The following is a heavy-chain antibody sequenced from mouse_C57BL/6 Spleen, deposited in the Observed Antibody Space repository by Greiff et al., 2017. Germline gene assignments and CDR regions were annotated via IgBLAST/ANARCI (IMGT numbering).Heavy chain of an antibody. J-gene: IGHJ4*01. CDR2: IYPGDGDT. D-gene: IGHD1-1*01. Sequence: VQLQQSGAELVKPGASVKISCKASGYAFSSYWMNWVKQRPGKGLEWIGQIYPGDGDTNYNGKFKGKATLTADKSSSTAYMRLSSLTSEGSAVYFCARSDYYGSCDGYYALEDWGQGTTVTVSS. CDR3: ARSDYYGSCDGYYALED. V-gene: IGHV1-80*01. CDR1: GYAFSSYW.